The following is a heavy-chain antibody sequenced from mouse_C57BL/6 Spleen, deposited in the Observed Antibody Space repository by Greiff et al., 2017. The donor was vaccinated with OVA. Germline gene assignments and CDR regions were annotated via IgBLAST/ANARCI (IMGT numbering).Heavy chain of an antibody. D-gene: IGHD2-4*01. V-gene: IGHV1-82*01. J-gene: IGHJ2*01. CDR2: IYPGDGDT. CDR1: GYAFSSSW. CDR3: AYDYDFDY. Sequence: VQLQHSGPELVKPGASVKISCKASGYAFSSSWMNWVKQRPGKGLEWIGRIYPGDGDTNYNGKFKGKATLTADKSSSTAYMQLSSLTSEDSAVYFCAYDYDFDYWGQGTTLTVSS.